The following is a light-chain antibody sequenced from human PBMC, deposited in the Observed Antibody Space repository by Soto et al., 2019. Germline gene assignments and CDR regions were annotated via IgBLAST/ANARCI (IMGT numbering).Light chain of an antibody. CDR1: QSVSSIY. CDR3: QQYGSSPQPIT. Sequence: EIVLTQSPGTLSLSPGERATLSCRASQSVSSIYLAWYQQKPGQAPRLLIYGASSRATGIPDRFSGSGSGTDFTLTISRLEPEDFAVDYCQQYGSSPQPITFGQGTRLEIK. CDR2: GAS. J-gene: IGKJ5*01. V-gene: IGKV3-20*01.